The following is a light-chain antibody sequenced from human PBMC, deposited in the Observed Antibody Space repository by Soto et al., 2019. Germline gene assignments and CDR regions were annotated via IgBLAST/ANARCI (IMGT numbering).Light chain of an antibody. CDR2: DVN. CDR3: SSHSSSSTLVV. CDR1: SSDVGGYNY. J-gene: IGLJ2*01. Sequence: QSVLTQPASMSGSPGQSITISCTGTSSDVGGYNYVSWYRQHPGKAPKLMIYDVNNRPSGVSNRFSGSKSGNTASLTISGLQAEDEAYYYCSSHSSSSTLVVFGGGTKVTVL. V-gene: IGLV2-14*03.